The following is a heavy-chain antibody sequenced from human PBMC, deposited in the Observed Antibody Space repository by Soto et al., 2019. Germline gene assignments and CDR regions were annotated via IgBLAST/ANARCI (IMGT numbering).Heavy chain of an antibody. D-gene: IGHD2-15*01. CDR3: ATSHCSGGSCYSGYYYYYYMDV. J-gene: IGHJ6*03. Sequence: GGSLRLSCAASGFTFSSYAMSWVRQAPGKGLEWVSAISGSGGSTYYADSVKGRFTISRDNSKNTLYLQMNSLRAEDTAVYDCATSHCSGGSCYSGYYYYYYMDVWGKGTTVTVSS. CDR2: ISGSGGST. CDR1: GFTFSSYA. V-gene: IGHV3-23*01.